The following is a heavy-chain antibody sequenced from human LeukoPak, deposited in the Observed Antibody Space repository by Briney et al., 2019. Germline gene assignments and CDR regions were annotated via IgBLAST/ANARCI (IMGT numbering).Heavy chain of an antibody. CDR2: ISSSSTYI. CDR1: GFTFNSYS. Sequence: PGGSLRLSCAPSGFTFNSYSVNWVRQAPGKGLEWVSSISSSSTYIYYADSVKGRFTISRDNAKNSLYLQMNSLTAEDTAVYYCARVIQYDTALDYWGQGTLVTVSS. V-gene: IGHV3-21*01. CDR3: ARVIQYDTALDY. J-gene: IGHJ4*02. D-gene: IGHD2-8*01.